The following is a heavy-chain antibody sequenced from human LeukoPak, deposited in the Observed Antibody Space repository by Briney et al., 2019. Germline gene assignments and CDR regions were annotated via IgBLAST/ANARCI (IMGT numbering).Heavy chain of an antibody. J-gene: IGHJ6*02. V-gene: IGHV2-5*02. CDR2: IYWDDDK. Sequence: ALIYWDDDKRYSPSLKSRLTITKDTSKNQVVLTMTNMDPVDTATYYCAQNYYNSSGYYLDVWGQGTTVTVSS. CDR3: AQNYYNSSGYYLDV. D-gene: IGHD3-22*01.